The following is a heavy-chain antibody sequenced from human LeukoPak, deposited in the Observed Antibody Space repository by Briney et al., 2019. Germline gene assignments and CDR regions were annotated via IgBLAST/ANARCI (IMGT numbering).Heavy chain of an antibody. CDR1: GFTFSSYW. D-gene: IGHD3-3*01. V-gene: IGHV3-7*01. J-gene: IGHJ4*02. CDR2: IKQDGSEK. Sequence: GGSLRLSCAASGFTFSSYWMSWVRQAPGKGLEWVANIKQDGSEKYYVASVKGRFTISRDNAKHSLYLQMNSLRAEDTAVYYCARDSRGSYYDFWSGHEYYFDYWGQGTLVTVYS. CDR3: ARDSRGSYYDFWSGHEYYFDY.